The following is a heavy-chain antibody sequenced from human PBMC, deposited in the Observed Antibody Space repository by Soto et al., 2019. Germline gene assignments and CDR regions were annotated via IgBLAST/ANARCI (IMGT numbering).Heavy chain of an antibody. Sequence: GGSLRLSCAASGFTFSIYALYWVRQAPGKGLEWVAVMSYDGSNKYYADSVKGRFTISRDNSKNTLYLQMNSLRAEDTAVYYCARVRGRYFDYWGQGTLVTV. J-gene: IGHJ4*02. V-gene: IGHV3-30-3*01. CDR3: ARVRGRYFDY. D-gene: IGHD3-10*01. CDR1: GFTFSIYA. CDR2: MSYDGSNK.